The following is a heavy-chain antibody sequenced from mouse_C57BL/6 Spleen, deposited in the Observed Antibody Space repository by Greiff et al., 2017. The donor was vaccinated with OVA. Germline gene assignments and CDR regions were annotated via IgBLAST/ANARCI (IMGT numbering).Heavy chain of an antibody. V-gene: IGHV5-16*01. CDR1: GFTFSDYY. Sequence: EVKLVESEGGLVQPGSSMKLSCTASGFTFSDYYMAWVRQVPEKGLEWVANINYDGSSTYYLDSLKSRFIISGDNAKNILYLQMSSLKSEDTATYYCARDLTFAYWGQGTLVTVSA. CDR3: ARDLTFAY. J-gene: IGHJ3*01. CDR2: INYDGSST.